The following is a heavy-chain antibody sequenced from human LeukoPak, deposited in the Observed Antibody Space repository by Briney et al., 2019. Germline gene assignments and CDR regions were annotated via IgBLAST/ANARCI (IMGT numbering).Heavy chain of an antibody. CDR2: ISYSGST. CDR3: ARQPNWFDP. Sequence: PSETLSPTCTVSGGSISSYYWSWIRQPPEKGLEWIGYISYSGSTNYNPSLKSRVTISVDTSKNQSSLKLSSVTAADTAVYYCARQPNWFDPWGQGTLVTVSS. CDR1: GGSISSYY. J-gene: IGHJ5*02. V-gene: IGHV4-59*08.